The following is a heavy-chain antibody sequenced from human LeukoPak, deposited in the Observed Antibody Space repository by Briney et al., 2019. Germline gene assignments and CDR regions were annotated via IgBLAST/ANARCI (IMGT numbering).Heavy chain of an antibody. CDR1: GFTASSNY. J-gene: IGHJ5*02. D-gene: IGHD6-13*01. Sequence: GGSLRLSCAASGFTASSNYMSWVRQAPGKGLEWVSVIYSGGSTYYADSVKGRFTISRDNSKNTLYLQMNSLRAEDTAVYYCARSAAGTYYNWFDPWGQGTLVTVSS. CDR2: IYSGGST. V-gene: IGHV3-66*01. CDR3: ARSAAGTYYNWFDP.